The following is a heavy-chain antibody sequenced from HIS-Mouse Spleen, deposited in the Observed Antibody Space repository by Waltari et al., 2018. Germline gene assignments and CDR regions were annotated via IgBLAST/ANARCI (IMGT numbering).Heavy chain of an antibody. Sequence: QLQLQESGPGLVKPSETLSLTCTVSGCSISRTRYYWGWIRQPPGKGLKWIGSIYYSGSTYYNPSRKSRVTISVDTSKNQFSLKLSSVTAADTAVYYCAREIPYSSSWYDWYFDLWGRGTLVTVSS. D-gene: IGHD6-13*01. CDR3: AREIPYSSSWYDWYFDL. CDR2: IYYSGST. CDR1: GCSISRTRYY. J-gene: IGHJ2*01. V-gene: IGHV4-39*07.